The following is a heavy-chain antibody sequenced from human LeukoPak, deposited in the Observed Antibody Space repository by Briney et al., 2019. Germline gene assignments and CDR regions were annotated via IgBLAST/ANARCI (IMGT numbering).Heavy chain of an antibody. CDR1: GFTFSSYW. CDR3: ARDRDWVTDY. CDR2: INQYGSDK. J-gene: IGHJ4*02. Sequence: PGGSLRLPCAASGFTFSSYWMSWVRQAPGKGLEWVANINQYGSDKYYVDSVKGRFTISRDNAKNSLYLQMNSLRAEDTAVYYCARDRDWVTDYWGQGTLVTVSS. D-gene: IGHD3-9*01. V-gene: IGHV3-7*05.